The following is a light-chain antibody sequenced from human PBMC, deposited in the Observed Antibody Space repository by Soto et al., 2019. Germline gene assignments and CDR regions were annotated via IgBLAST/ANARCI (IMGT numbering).Light chain of an antibody. CDR3: SSYTSDNRDYV. CDR1: SSDVGAYTS. V-gene: IGLV2-14*01. CDR2: EVS. Sequence: QSGLTQPAAVSGSPGKSITISCTGSSSDVGAYTSVSWYQQHPGKAPKLMIYEVSNRPSGVSRRFSGSKSGNTASLTISGLQAEDEAHYYCSSYTSDNRDYVFGTGTKV. J-gene: IGLJ1*01.